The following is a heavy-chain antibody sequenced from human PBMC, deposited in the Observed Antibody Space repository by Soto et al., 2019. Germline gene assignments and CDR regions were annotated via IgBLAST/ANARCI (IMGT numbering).Heavy chain of an antibody. CDR3: ARDYGFAFDS. D-gene: IGHD3-10*01. CDR1: GFTFRDYS. J-gene: IGHJ4*02. Sequence: EVQLVESGGGLVQPGGSLRLSCAASGFTFRDYSMNWVRQAAGKGLEWVSYISGGSDTTTYADSVKGRFTISRDNARNSLFLQVNGLRAEDTAVYYCARDYGFAFDSWGQGSLVIVSS. V-gene: IGHV3-48*01. CDR2: ISGGSDTT.